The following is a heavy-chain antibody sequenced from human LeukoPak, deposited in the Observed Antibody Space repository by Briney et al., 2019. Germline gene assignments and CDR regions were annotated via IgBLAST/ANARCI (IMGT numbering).Heavy chain of an antibody. CDR2: VDPEDGET. CDR3: ASLTTVTPYYFDY. D-gene: IGHD4-17*01. Sequence: ASVKVSCKVSGYTFTDYYMHWVQQAPGKGLKWMGLVDPEDGETIYAEKFQGRVTITADTSTDTAYMVLSSLRSEDTAVYYCASLTTVTPYYFDYWGQGTLVTVSS. J-gene: IGHJ4*02. V-gene: IGHV1-69-2*01. CDR1: GYTFTDYY.